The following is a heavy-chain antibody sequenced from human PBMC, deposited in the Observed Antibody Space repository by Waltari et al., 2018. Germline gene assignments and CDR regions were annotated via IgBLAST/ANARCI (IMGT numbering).Heavy chain of an antibody. CDR3: ARDDAAMATQHFDY. V-gene: IGHV1-69*08. CDR2: IIPIVGTA. CDR1: GGTFSSYA. Sequence: QVQLVQSGAEVKKPGSSVKVSCKASGGTFSSYAISWVRQAPGQGLEWMGRIIPIVGTANYAQKFQGRVTITADKSTSTAYMELSSLRSEDTAVYYCARDDAAMATQHFDYWGQGTLVTVSS. J-gene: IGHJ4*02. D-gene: IGHD5-18*01.